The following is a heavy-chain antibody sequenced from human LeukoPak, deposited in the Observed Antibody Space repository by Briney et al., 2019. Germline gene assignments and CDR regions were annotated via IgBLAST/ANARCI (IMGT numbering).Heavy chain of an antibody. CDR2: IKEDGIDT. CDR1: GFTFSSYW. J-gene: IGHJ4*02. CDR3: ARVESAAFDY. Sequence: GGSLRLSCAASGFTFSSYWMTWVRHAPGKGLEWVSEIKEDGIDTHYVDSVKGRFTTSRDNAENSLYLQMNSLRAEDTAVYYCARVESAAFDYWGQGTLVTVSS. V-gene: IGHV3-7*01.